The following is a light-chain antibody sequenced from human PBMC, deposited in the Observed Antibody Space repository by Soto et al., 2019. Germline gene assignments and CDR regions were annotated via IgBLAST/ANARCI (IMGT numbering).Light chain of an antibody. Sequence: EIVLTQSPGTLSLSPGERDTLSCRASQSVSSSYLAWYQQKFGQAPRLLIYDASSRATGVPDRFSGSGSGTDFTLTISRLEPEDFAVYYCLQYGSSPRTFGQGTTVEFK. V-gene: IGKV3-20*01. J-gene: IGKJ1*01. CDR3: LQYGSSPRT. CDR1: QSVSSSY. CDR2: DAS.